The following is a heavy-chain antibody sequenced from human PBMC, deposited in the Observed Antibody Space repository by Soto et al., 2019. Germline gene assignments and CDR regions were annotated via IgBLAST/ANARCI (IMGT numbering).Heavy chain of an antibody. J-gene: IGHJ5*02. D-gene: IGHD3-10*01. V-gene: IGHV4-4*07. CDR3: ARVDVGSGSYLNWFDP. CDR2: IYVSGST. Sequence: PSETLSLTCTVSGASISSYYWSWIRQSAGKGLEWIGRIYVSGSTTHNPSLKGRVTMSIDRSKNQFSLKLSSVTAADTAVYYCARVDVGSGSYLNWFDPWGQGTLVTVSS. CDR1: GASISSYY.